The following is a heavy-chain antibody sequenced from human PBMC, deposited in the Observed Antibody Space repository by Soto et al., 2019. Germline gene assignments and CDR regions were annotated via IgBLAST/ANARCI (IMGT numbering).Heavy chain of an antibody. CDR1: GFTFSSYA. CDR2: IRGDGDDK. V-gene: IGHV3-30*04. Sequence: PGGSLRLSCAASGFTFSSYAMHWVRQAPGKGLEWVASIRGDGDDKYYADSVKGRFTVSRDNSKNTLYLQMSSPRAEDTAIYYCAKDRDSSGWSQGFFDFWGQGTLVTVSS. J-gene: IGHJ4*02. D-gene: IGHD6-19*01. CDR3: AKDRDSSGWSQGFFDF.